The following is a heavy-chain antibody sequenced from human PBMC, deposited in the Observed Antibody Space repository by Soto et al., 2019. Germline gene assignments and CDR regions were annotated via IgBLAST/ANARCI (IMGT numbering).Heavy chain of an antibody. V-gene: IGHV4-4*02. J-gene: IGHJ6*02. CDR1: GGSIRNSYW. Sequence: SETLSLTCAVSGGSIRNSYWWSWVRQPPGKGLQWIGEIYHSGSTNYNPSLKTRVTISVDKSKNQFSLKLTSVTAADTAVYYCARGEDAFFYYGLDVWGQGITVTVS. CDR3: ARGEDAFFYYGLDV. CDR2: IYHSGST.